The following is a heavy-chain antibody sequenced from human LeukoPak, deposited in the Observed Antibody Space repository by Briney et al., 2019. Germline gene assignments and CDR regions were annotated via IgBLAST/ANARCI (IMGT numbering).Heavy chain of an antibody. CDR3: ARLRGNYFLDH. J-gene: IGHJ5*02. CDR2: ILYCGRT. V-gene: IGHV4-59*01. Sequence: SQTLSLTSTVSGGAMSGYYWTWVRQSPGRRLEWIAYILYCGRTNYNTSLKRRVTISVDTYKNQFCMRLDSMTAADTAVYYCARLRGNYFLDHWGRGTLVTVSS. CDR1: GGAMSGYY. D-gene: IGHD4-11*01.